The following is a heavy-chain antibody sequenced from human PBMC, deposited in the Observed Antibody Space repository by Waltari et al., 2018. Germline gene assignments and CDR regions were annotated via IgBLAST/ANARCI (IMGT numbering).Heavy chain of an antibody. J-gene: IGHJ6*02. Sequence: QVQLVESGGGVVQAGRSLRLSCAASGFTFSAYGMHWVRQAPGKGLEWVAVISYDVTHKIYADSVKGRFTISRDNSKNTLFLHMSGLRAEDSGVYYCAKADDYTYYYGMDVWGQGTTVTVS. CDR3: AKADDYTYYYGMDV. CDR2: ISYDVTHK. V-gene: IGHV3-30*18. D-gene: IGHD4-4*01. CDR1: GFTFSAYG.